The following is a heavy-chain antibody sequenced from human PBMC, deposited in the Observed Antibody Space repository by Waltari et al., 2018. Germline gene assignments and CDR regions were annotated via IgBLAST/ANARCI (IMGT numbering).Heavy chain of an antibody. V-gene: IGHV4-39*01. D-gene: IGHD3-3*01. CDR2: VYYNGYK. CDR1: GDSISTSTFY. Sequence: QAQLQELGPGQVKPSETLSFRCAVSGDSISTSTFYWGWVRQPPGKGLEGGGSVYYNGYKFYNPSLKSRLTLSMDTSNNHFSLSLTSVTAADTAVYYCVRQRSADFWSGYFDLWGQGTLVTVSS. CDR3: VRQRSADFWSGYFDL. J-gene: IGHJ4*02.